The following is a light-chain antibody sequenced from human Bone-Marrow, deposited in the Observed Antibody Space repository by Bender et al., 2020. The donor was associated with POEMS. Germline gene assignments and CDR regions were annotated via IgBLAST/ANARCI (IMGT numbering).Light chain of an antibody. CDR3: SSWDDSLNGWV. CDR2: SNN. J-gene: IGLJ3*02. CDR1: SSNFGNNA. V-gene: IGLV1-44*01. Sequence: ISCSGTSSNFGNNAANWYQHVPGTAPKLLIYSNNQRPSGVPDRFSASTSGTSASLAISGLHSDDEADYYCSSWDDSLNGWVFGGGTKLTVL.